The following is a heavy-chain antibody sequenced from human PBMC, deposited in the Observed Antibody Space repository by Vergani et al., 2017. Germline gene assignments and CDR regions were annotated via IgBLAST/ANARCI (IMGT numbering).Heavy chain of an antibody. CDR1: GFSLSNARMG. Sequence: QVTLKESGPVLVKPTETLTLTCTVSGFSLSNARMGVSWIRQPPGKALEWLARIDWDDDKFYSTSLKTRLTISKDTSKNQVVLTMTNMDPVDTATYYCARGRYYYGSGSLDAFDIWGQGTMVTVSS. CDR3: ARGRYYYGSGSLDAFDI. CDR2: IDWDDDK. V-gene: IGHV2-70*16. J-gene: IGHJ3*02. D-gene: IGHD3-10*01.